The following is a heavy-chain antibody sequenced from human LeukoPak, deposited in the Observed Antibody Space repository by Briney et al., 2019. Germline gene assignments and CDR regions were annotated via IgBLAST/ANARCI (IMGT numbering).Heavy chain of an antibody. CDR3: AKAYSRSFDAFDI. Sequence: GGSLRLSCAASRFTFSSYAMSWVRQAPGKGLEWVSAIRGSGGSTYYADSVKGRFTISRDNSKNTLYLQMNSLRAEDTAVYYCAKAYSRSFDAFDIWGQGTMVTVSS. V-gene: IGHV3-23*01. CDR1: RFTFSSYA. CDR2: IRGSGGST. D-gene: IGHD1-26*01. J-gene: IGHJ3*02.